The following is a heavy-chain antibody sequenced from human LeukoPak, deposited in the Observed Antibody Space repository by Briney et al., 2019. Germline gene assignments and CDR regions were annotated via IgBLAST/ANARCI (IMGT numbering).Heavy chain of an antibody. V-gene: IGHV1-8*01. D-gene: IGHD3-9*01. CDR1: GYTFTSYD. Sequence: ASVKVSCKASGYTFTSYDINWVRQATGQGLEWMGWMNPNSGNTGYAQKFQGRVTMTRNTSISTAYMELSSLRSEDTAVYYCARGRPLLRYFDRLAGSYYIDYWGQGTLVTVSS. J-gene: IGHJ4*02. CDR3: ARGRPLLRYFDRLAGSYYIDY. CDR2: MNPNSGNT.